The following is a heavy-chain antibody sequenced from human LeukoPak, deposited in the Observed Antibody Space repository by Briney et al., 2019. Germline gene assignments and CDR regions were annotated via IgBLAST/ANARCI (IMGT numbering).Heavy chain of an antibody. D-gene: IGHD2-2*01. J-gene: IGHJ4*02. Sequence: GASVKVSCKVSGYTLTELSMRWVRQAPGKGLEWMGGFDPEDGETIYAQKFQGRVTMTEDTSTDTAYMELSSLRSEDTAVYYCATDVVVPAAMCFDYWGQGTLVTVYS. CDR2: FDPEDGET. CDR1: GYTLTELS. CDR3: ATDVVVPAAMCFDY. V-gene: IGHV1-24*01.